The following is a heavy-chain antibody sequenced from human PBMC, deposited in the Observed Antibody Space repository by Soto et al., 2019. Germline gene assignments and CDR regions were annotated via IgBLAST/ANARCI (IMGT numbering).Heavy chain of an antibody. CDR2: ISAYNGNT. J-gene: IGHJ4*02. CDR3: ARGEEVRYFDWLFEMGYHFDY. D-gene: IGHD3-9*01. V-gene: IGHV1-18*01. CDR1: GYTFTSYG. Sequence: ASVKVSCKASGYTFTSYGISWVRQAPGQGLEWMGWISAYNGNTNYAQKLQGRVTMTTDTSTSTAYMELRSLRSDDTAVYYCARGEEVRYFDWLFEMGYHFDYWGQGTLVTVSS.